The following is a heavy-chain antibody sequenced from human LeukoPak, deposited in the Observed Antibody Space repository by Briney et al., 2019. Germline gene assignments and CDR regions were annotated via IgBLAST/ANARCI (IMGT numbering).Heavy chain of an antibody. CDR1: GFTFSNAW. CDR3: TTYIFSLMVRGVILPRCGY. J-gene: IGHJ4*02. D-gene: IGHD3-10*01. CDR2: IKSKADGGTT. V-gene: IGHV3-15*01. Sequence: GGSLRLSCAASGFTFSNAWMSWVRQAPGKGLEWVGRIKSKADGGTTDYAAPVKGRFTISRDDSKNTLYLQMNRLKTEDTAVYYSTTYIFSLMVRGVILPRCGYWGQGTLVTVSS.